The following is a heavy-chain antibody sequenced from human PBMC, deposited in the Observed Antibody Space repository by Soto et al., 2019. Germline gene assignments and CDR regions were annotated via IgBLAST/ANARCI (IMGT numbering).Heavy chain of an antibody. Sequence: PSETLSLTCTVSGGSISSSSYYWGWIRQPPGKGLEWIGSIYYSGSTYYNPSLKSRVTISVDTSKNQFSLKLSSVTAADTAVYYCARHLIVVWYYFDYWGQGTLVTVSS. D-gene: IGHD3-22*01. CDR1: GGSISSSSYY. CDR2: IYYSGST. CDR3: ARHLIVVWYYFDY. J-gene: IGHJ4*02. V-gene: IGHV4-39*01.